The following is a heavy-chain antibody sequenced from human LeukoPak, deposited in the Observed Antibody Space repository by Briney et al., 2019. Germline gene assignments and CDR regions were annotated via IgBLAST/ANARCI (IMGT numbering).Heavy chain of an antibody. J-gene: IGHJ4*02. D-gene: IGHD6-13*01. V-gene: IGHV3-7*01. CDR3: ARGDIAGAGAPFDY. CDR1: GFTFSSYW. CDR2: IKQDGSEK. Sequence: QPGGSLRLSCAASGFTFSSYWMIWVRQAPGKGLEWVANIKQDGSEKYYVDSVKGRFTISRDNAKNSLYLQMNSLRAEDTAVYYCARGDIAGAGAPFDYWGQGTLVTVSS.